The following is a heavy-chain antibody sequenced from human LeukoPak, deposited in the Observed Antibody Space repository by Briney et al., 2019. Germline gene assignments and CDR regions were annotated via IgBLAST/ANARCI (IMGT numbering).Heavy chain of an antibody. CDR3: ARGDDVLLWPDEWFDP. D-gene: IGHD3-10*01. CDR2: INPSGST. V-gene: IGHV4-34*01. CDR1: GGSFSGYY. Sequence: EPSETLSLTCAVYGGSFSGYYWSRIRQPPGKGLEWIGEINPSGSTNYNPSLKSRVTISVDTSKNQFSLRLSSVTAADTAVYYCARGDDVLLWPDEWFDPWGQGTLVTVSS. J-gene: IGHJ5*02.